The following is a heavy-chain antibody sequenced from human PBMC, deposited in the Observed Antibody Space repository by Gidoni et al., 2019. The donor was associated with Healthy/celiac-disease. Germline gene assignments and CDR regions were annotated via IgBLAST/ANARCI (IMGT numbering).Heavy chain of an antibody. CDR2: ISAYNGNT. V-gene: IGHV1-18*01. Sequence: QVQLVQSGAEVKKPGASVKVSCKASGYTFTSYGISWVRQAPGQGLEWMGWISAYNGNTNYAQKLQGRVTMTTDTSTSTAYMELRSLRSDDTAVYYCARDLGPTYYYDSSGYPSFDYWGQGTLVTVSS. D-gene: IGHD3-22*01. CDR1: GYTFTSYG. CDR3: ARDLGPTYYYDSSGYPSFDY. J-gene: IGHJ4*02.